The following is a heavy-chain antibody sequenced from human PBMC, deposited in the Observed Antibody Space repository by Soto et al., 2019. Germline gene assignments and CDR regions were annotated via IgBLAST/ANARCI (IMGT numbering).Heavy chain of an antibody. Sequence: GESLKISCKGSGYSFSSYWIGWVRQMPGKGLEWMGSIYPGNSETRYSPSFQGQVTISADKSISTAYLQWSSLKASDTAMYYCARAMVRGKNYYGVDVWGQGTTVTVSS. CDR2: IYPGNSET. CDR3: ARAMVRGKNYYGVDV. D-gene: IGHD3-10*01. V-gene: IGHV5-51*01. CDR1: GYSFSSYW. J-gene: IGHJ6*02.